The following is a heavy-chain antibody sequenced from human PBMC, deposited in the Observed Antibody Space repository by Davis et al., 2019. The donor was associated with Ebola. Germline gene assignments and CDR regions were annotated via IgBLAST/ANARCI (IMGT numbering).Heavy chain of an antibody. Sequence: MPGGSLRLSCTVSGGSISSSSYYWGWIRQPPGKGLEWIGYIYYSGSTYYNPSLKSRVTISVDTSKNQFSLKLSSVTAADTAVYYCARGYDILTGPGGYYGMDVWGQGTTVTVSS. D-gene: IGHD3-9*01. V-gene: IGHV4-39*07. CDR1: GGSISSSSYY. CDR2: IYYSGST. J-gene: IGHJ6*02. CDR3: ARGYDILTGPGGYYGMDV.